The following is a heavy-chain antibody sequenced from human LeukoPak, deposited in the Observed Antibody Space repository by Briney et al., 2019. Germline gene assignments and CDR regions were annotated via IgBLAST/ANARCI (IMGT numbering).Heavy chain of an antibody. J-gene: IGHJ4*02. CDR3: AREGSSGWYGHDY. D-gene: IGHD6-19*01. CDR1: GGSISSYY. Sequence: SETLSLTCTVSGGSISSYYWSWIRQPPGKGLEWIGYIYYSGSTNYNPSLKSRVTISVDTSKNQFSLKLSSVTAADTAVYYCAREGSSGWYGHDYWGQGTLVTVS. V-gene: IGHV4-59*01. CDR2: IYYSGST.